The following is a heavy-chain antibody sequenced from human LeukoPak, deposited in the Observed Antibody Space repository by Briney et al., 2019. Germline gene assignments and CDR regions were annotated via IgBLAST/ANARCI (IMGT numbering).Heavy chain of an antibody. CDR3: SLPMESPSHDTFDN. CDR2: ISYDGGKT. D-gene: IGHD3-9*01. Sequence: GGSLRLSCAASGFIFSNYEMHWVRQAPGKGLEWVALISYDGGKTSYEDSVKGRFTISRDNSRNSLYLQMDSLGPEDTAVYFCSLPMESPSHDTFDNWGQGTMVIVSS. CDR1: GFIFSNYE. J-gene: IGHJ3*02. V-gene: IGHV3-30*03.